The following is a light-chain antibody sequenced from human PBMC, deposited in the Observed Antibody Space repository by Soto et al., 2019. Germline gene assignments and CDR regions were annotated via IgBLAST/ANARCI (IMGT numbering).Light chain of an antibody. CDR2: ATS. CDR1: QSLSSF. J-gene: IGKJ2*01. CDR3: HDYGTSPNT. V-gene: IGKV3-20*01. Sequence: EIVLTQSPGTLSLSPGERATLSCRASQSLSSFFAWYQQMPGQPPRLLIYATSTRATVIPDRFIGSGSGRGFTLTTIRLEPDDSAVYYCHDYGTSPNTFGQGTKLDIK.